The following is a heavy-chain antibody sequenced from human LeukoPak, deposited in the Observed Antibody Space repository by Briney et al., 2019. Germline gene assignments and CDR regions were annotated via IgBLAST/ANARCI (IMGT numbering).Heavy chain of an antibody. CDR3: ASTRRAAVAGRFDS. Sequence: SGTLSLTCNVSGASMSSNYWSWIRQPPGKGLEWTGYIYHGGNTNYSPSLESRVTMSVDESKNQFSLRVHFVSAADTAVYYCASTRRAAVAGRFDSWGQGTLVTVSS. CDR1: GASMSSNY. D-gene: IGHD6-19*01. V-gene: IGHV4-4*09. CDR2: IYHGGNT. J-gene: IGHJ4*02.